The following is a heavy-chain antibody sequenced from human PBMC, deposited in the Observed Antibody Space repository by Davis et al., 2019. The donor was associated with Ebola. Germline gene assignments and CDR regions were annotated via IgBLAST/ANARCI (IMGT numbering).Heavy chain of an antibody. J-gene: IGHJ4*02. Sequence: SETLSLTCTVSGGSISSYYWTWIRQPPGKGLEWIGYISYSGSTNYNPSLKSRVTISVDTSKNQFSLKLSSVTAADTAVYYCARGRFLEWAIDYWGQGTLVTVSS. D-gene: IGHD3-3*01. CDR1: GGSISSYY. CDR2: ISYSGST. CDR3: ARGRFLEWAIDY. V-gene: IGHV4-59*01.